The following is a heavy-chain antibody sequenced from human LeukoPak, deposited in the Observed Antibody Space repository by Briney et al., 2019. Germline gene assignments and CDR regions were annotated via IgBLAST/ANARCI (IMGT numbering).Heavy chain of an antibody. CDR3: ARDSLWFGDVYFDY. CDR2: IYTSGST. V-gene: IGHV4-4*07. J-gene: IGHJ4*02. Sequence: PSETLSLTCTVSGYSISSGYYWSWIRQPAGKGLEWIGRIYTSGSTNYNPSLKSRVTMSVDTSKNQFSLKLSSVTAADTAVYYCARDSLWFGDVYFDYWGQGTLVTVSS. CDR1: GYSISSGYY. D-gene: IGHD3-10*01.